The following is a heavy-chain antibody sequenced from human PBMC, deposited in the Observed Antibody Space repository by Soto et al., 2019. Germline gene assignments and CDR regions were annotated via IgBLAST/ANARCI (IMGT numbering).Heavy chain of an antibody. J-gene: IGHJ6*02. D-gene: IGHD4-17*01. CDR3: AKDLRPSTVTRLVGGGSYYYYYYGMDV. V-gene: IGHV3-30*18. CDR2: ISYDGSNK. Sequence: QVQLVESGGGVVQPGRSLRLSCAASGFTFSSYGMHWVRQAPGKGLEWVAVISYDGSNKYYADSVKGRFTISRDNSKNTLYLQMNSLRAEDTAVYYCAKDLRPSTVTRLVGGGSYYYYYYGMDVWGQGTTVTVSS. CDR1: GFTFSSYG.